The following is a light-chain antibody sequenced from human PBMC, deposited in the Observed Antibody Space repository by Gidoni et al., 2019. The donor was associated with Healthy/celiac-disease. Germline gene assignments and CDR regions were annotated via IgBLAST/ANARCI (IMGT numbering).Light chain of an antibody. Sequence: SPGQSITISCTGTSSDVGGYNYVSWYQQHPGKATKLMIYDVSNRPSGVSNRFSGSKSGNTASLTISGLQAEDEADYYCSSYTISSTLGVVFGGGTKLTVL. CDR1: SSDVGGYNY. V-gene: IGLV2-14*03. CDR3: SSYTISSTLGVV. CDR2: DVS. J-gene: IGLJ2*01.